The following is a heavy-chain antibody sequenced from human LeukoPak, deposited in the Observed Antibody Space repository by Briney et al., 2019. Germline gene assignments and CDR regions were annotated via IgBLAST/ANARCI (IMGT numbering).Heavy chain of an antibody. V-gene: IGHV4-30-2*01. J-gene: IGHJ4*02. CDR1: GGSISSGGYS. CDR2: IYHSGST. D-gene: IGHD3-3*01. Sequence: SQTLSLTCAVSGGSISSGGYSWSWIRQPPGKGLEWIGYIYHSGSTYYNPSPKSRVTISVDRSKNQFSLKLSSVTAADTAVYYCASYYDFWSGSSRLAFDYWGQGTLVTVSS. CDR3: ASYYDFWSGSSRLAFDY.